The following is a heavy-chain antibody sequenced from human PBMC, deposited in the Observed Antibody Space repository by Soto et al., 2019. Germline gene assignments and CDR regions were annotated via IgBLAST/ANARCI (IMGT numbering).Heavy chain of an antibody. Sequence: ASVKVSCKASGYTFTSYDINWLRQATGQGLEWMGWMNPNSGNTGYEKQXXXRVATXXXTSXXTAYMELSILRAEDTAVYYFSXXXXXXXXVVIIPYYYYYYYMDVWGKGTTVTVSS. V-gene: IGHV1-8*01. CDR3: SXXXXXXXXVVIIPYYYYYYYMDV. J-gene: IGHJ6*03. CDR2: MNPNSGNT. CDR1: GYTFTSYD. D-gene: IGHD3-3*01.